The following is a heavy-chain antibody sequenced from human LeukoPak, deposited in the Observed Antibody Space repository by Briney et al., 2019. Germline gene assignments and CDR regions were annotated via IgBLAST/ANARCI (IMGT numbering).Heavy chain of an antibody. CDR1: GYTFTVYY. Sequence: ASVKVSCTASGYTFTVYYMHWVRQAPGQGLEWMGWINPNSGGTNYAQKFQGRVTMTRDTSISTAYMELSRLRSDDTAVYYCARVVVPAAIDFDYWGQGTLVTVSS. J-gene: IGHJ4*02. CDR2: INPNSGGT. D-gene: IGHD2-2*01. CDR3: ARVVVPAAIDFDY. V-gene: IGHV1-2*02.